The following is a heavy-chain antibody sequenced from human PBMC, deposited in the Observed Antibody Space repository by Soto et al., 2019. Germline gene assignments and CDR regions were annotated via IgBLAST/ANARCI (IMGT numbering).Heavy chain of an antibody. Sequence: QVQLVESGGGVVQPGRSLRLSCAASGFTFSSYGMHWVRQAPGKGLEWVAVIWYDGSNKYYADSVKGRFTISRDNSKNTLYLQMNSLRAEDTAVYYCARGSEWEPFDYWGQGTLVTVSS. CDR3: ARGSEWEPFDY. V-gene: IGHV3-33*01. CDR2: IWYDGSNK. D-gene: IGHD1-26*01. J-gene: IGHJ4*02. CDR1: GFTFSSYG.